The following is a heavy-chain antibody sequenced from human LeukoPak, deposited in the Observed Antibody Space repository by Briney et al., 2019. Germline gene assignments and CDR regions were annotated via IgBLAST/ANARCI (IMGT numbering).Heavy chain of an antibody. Sequence: SETLTLTCTVSGGSVSSGSYYWSWIRQPPGKGLEWIGYIYYSGSTNYNPSLKSRVTISVDTSKNQFSLKLSSVTAADTVVYYCARVTRELLNFDYWGQGTLVTVSS. CDR1: GGSVSSGSYY. V-gene: IGHV4-61*01. CDR2: IYYSGST. CDR3: ARVTRELLNFDY. D-gene: IGHD1-26*01. J-gene: IGHJ4*02.